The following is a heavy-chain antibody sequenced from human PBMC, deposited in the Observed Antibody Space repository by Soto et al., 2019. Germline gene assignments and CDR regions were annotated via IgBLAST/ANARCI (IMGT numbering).Heavy chain of an antibody. V-gene: IGHV3-48*02. CDR1: GFTFSSDS. CDR3: ARGRGPSLPPTVTTRPFDY. J-gene: IGHJ4*02. D-gene: IGHD4-17*01. CDR2: ISSSSSTI. Sequence: GGSLRLSCAASGFTFSSDSMNWVRQAPGKGLEWVSYISSSSSTIYYADSVKGRFTISRDNAKNSLYLQMNSLRDEDTAVYYCARGRGPSLPPTVTTRPFDYWGQGTLVTVSS.